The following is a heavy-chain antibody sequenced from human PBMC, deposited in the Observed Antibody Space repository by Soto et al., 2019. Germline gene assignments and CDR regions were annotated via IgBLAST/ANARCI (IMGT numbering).Heavy chain of an antibody. J-gene: IGHJ3*02. Sequence: QVQLVQSGAEVKKPGASVKVSCKASGYTFTSYGISWVRQAPGQGLEWMGWISAYNGNTNYAQKLQGRVTMTTDTPTSTAYMELRSLRYDDTAVYYCARCQHLGELSPDAFDSWGQGTMVTVAS. CDR2: ISAYNGNT. CDR3: ARCQHLGELSPDAFDS. D-gene: IGHD3-16*02. V-gene: IGHV1-18*01. CDR1: GYTFTSYG.